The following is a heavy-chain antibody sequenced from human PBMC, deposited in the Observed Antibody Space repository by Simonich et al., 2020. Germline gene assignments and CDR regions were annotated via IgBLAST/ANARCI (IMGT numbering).Heavy chain of an antibody. CDR3: AREGAGNDAFDI. CDR1: GFTFSSYA. D-gene: IGHD1-26*01. V-gene: IGHV3-30*07. CDR2: ISYDGNNK. J-gene: IGHJ3*02. Sequence: QVQLVESGGGVVQPGRSLRLSCAASGFTFSSYAMHWVRQAPGKGVEWVAVISYDGNNKYYADSVKGRFTISRDNSKNTLYLQMNSLRAEDTAVYYCAREGAGNDAFDIWGQGTMVTVSS.